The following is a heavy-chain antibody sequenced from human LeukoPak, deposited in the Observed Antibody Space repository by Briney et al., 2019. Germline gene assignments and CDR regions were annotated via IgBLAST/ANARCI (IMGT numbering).Heavy chain of an antibody. D-gene: IGHD6-13*01. J-gene: IGHJ4*02. CDR2: MNHSGST. CDR3: ARTGVGIGYSSSSDY. Sequence: SETLSLTCAVYGGSFSGYYWSWIRQPPGKGLEWIGEMNHSGSTNYNPSLKSRVTISVDTSKNQFSLKLSSVTAADTAVYYCARTGVGIGYSSSSDYRGQGILVTVSS. V-gene: IGHV4-34*01. CDR1: GGSFSGYY.